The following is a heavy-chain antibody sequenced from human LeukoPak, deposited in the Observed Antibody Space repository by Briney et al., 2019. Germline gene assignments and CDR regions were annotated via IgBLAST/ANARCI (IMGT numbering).Heavy chain of an antibody. CDR1: GGSFSGYY. D-gene: IGHD2-8*01. V-gene: IGHV4-34*01. CDR2: INHSGST. CDR3: ARGDCTNGVCYIFDY. J-gene: IGHJ4*02. Sequence: SETLSLTCAVYGGSFSGYYWSWIRQPPEKGLEWIGEINHSGSTNYNPSLKSRVTISVDTSKNQFSLKLSSVTAADTAVYYCARGDCTNGVCYIFDYWGQGTLVTVSS.